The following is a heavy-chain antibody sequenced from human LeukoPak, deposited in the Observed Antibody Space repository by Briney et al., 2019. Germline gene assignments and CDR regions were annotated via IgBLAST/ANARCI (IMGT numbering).Heavy chain of an antibody. Sequence: ASVKVSCKAPGYTFINYDINWVRQATGQGLEWMGWMNPNSGNTGYGQKFQGRVTMTGNTSISTAYMELSSLRSEDTAVYYCARVRSSNNWEAWFVPWGQGTLVTVSS. CDR3: ARVRSSNNWEAWFVP. J-gene: IGHJ5*02. V-gene: IGHV1-8*02. CDR2: MNPNSGNT. CDR1: GYTFINYD. D-gene: IGHD1-1*01.